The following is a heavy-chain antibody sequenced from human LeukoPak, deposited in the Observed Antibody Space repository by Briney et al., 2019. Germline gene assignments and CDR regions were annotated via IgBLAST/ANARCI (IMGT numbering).Heavy chain of an antibody. J-gene: IGHJ5*02. V-gene: IGHV4-4*07. CDR1: AGSITNYY. CDR2: MHPSGNN. Sequence: SETLSLTCSLSAGSITNYYWTWIRQPAGGGLEWLGRMHPSGNNNYNASLKNRVTMSMDTSKNQFSLRLSSVTAPDTAIYYCAREVASVVAPVTRWLDPWGQGTLVIVSS. D-gene: IGHD2-15*01. CDR3: AREVASVVAPVTRWLDP.